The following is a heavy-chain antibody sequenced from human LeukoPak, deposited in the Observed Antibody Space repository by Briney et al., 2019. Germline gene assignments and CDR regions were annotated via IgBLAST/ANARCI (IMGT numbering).Heavy chain of an antibody. D-gene: IGHD3-3*01. Sequence: ASVKVSCEASGYTFTSYGISWVRQSPGQGLEWMGWISTYNGNTKYAQKFQGRVTMTTDTSTSTAYMELRSLRSDDTAVYYCARNWYYDFWSGYYTSTRGDSWFDPWGQGTLVTVSS. CDR2: ISTYNGNT. V-gene: IGHV1-18*01. CDR3: ARNWYYDFWSGYYTSTRGDSWFDP. CDR1: GYTFTSYG. J-gene: IGHJ5*02.